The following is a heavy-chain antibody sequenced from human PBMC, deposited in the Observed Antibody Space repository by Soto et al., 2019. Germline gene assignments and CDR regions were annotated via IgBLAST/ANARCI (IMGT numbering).Heavy chain of an antibody. V-gene: IGHV1-2*02. CDR3: AREGGAAPGARREWYLDL. D-gene: IGHD6-25*01. J-gene: IGHJ2*01. CDR1: GYPLTDFY. CDR2: INPHTGDT. Sequence: QVQLVQSGAEVKKPGASVTVSCKTSGYPLTDFYIHWVRQAPGQGLEWMAWINPHTGDTNTALKFQGRVTMTRDTSINPAFMELTRLSADDTAVCYCAREGGAAPGARREWYLDLWGRGTLVSVSS.